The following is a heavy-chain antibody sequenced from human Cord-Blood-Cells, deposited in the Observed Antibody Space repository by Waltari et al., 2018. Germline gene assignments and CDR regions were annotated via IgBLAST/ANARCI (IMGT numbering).Heavy chain of an antibody. J-gene: IGHJ4*02. CDR2: MRSKANSYAT. CDR1: GFTFSGPA. Sequence: EVQLVESGGGLVQPGGSLKLSCAASGFTFSGPAMHWVRQASGKGLEVVGRMRSKANSYATAYAASVKGMFTISRDDSKNTAYLQMNSLKTEDTAVYYCTRFRLNNFDYWGQGTLVTVSS. V-gene: IGHV3-73*02. CDR3: TRFRLNNFDY. D-gene: IGHD3-9*01.